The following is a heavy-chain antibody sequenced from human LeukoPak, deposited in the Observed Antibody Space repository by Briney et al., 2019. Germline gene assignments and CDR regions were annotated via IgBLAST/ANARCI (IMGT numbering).Heavy chain of an antibody. D-gene: IGHD7-27*01. CDR3: ARALIGDPYYFDY. CDR2: IYYSGST. CDR1: GGSISSYY. J-gene: IGHJ4*02. V-gene: IGHV4-59*06. Sequence: SETLSLTCTVSGGSISSYYWSWIRQHPGKGLEWIGYIYYSGSTYYNPSLKSRVTISVDTSKNQFSLKLSSVTAADTAVYYCARALIGDPYYFDYWGQGTLVTVSS.